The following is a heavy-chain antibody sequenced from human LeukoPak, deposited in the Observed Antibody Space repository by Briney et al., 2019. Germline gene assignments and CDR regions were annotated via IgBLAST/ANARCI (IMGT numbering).Heavy chain of an antibody. CDR2: IFPHESDI. V-gene: IGHV5-51*01. CDR1: GYSFVDYW. CDR3: ARYGLTGCTNTNCYTSFFYYGMDV. J-gene: IGHJ6*02. D-gene: IGHD2-2*02. Sequence: GESLKISCKGSGYSFVDYWSGWVRQMPGKGPEWMGIIFPHESDIKYNPSFQGQVTISVDTSISTAYVQWSSLKASDTAIYYCARYGLTGCTNTNCYTSFFYYGMDVWGQGTTVTVSS.